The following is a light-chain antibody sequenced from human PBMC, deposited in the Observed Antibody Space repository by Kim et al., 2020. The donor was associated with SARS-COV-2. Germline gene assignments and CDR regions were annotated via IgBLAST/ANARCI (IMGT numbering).Light chain of an antibody. CDR2: YDS. Sequence: SVAPGKTARITCGGNNIGSKSVHWYQQKPGQAPVLVIYYDSDRPSGIPERFSGSNSGNTATLTISRVEAGDEADYYCQVWDSSSDQVFGGGTKLTVL. CDR1: NIGSKS. V-gene: IGLV3-21*04. CDR3: QVWDSSSDQV. J-gene: IGLJ3*02.